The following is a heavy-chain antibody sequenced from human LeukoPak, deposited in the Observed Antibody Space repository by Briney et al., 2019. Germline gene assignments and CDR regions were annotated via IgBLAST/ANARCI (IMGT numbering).Heavy chain of an antibody. J-gene: IGHJ5*02. D-gene: IGHD4-17*01. Sequence: GGSLRLSCAASGFTFSSYGMHWVRQAPGKGLEWVAVIWYDGSNKYYADSVKGRFTISRDNSKNTLYLQMNSLRAEDTAVYYCASGGDYSNWFDPWGQGTLVTVSS. CDR2: IWYDGSNK. CDR3: ASGGDYSNWFDP. CDR1: GFTFSSYG. V-gene: IGHV3-33*01.